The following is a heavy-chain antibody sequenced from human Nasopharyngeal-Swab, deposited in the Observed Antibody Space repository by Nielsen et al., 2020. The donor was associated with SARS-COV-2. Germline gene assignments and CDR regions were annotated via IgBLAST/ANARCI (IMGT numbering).Heavy chain of an antibody. Sequence: ASVKVSCKTSGYTFTSYGISWVRQAPGKGLEWMGGFDPEDGETIYAQKFQGRVTMTEDTSTDTAYMELSSLRSEDTAVYYCATDWNYDNSLDYWGQGTLVTVSS. CDR1: GYTFTSYG. J-gene: IGHJ4*02. D-gene: IGHD3-22*01. CDR3: ATDWNYDNSLDY. V-gene: IGHV1-24*01. CDR2: FDPEDGET.